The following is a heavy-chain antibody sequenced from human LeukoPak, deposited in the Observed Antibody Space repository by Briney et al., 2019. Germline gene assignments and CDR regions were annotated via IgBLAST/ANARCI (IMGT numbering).Heavy chain of an antibody. CDR1: GFTFDIYA. D-gene: IGHD6-13*01. J-gene: IGHJ5*02. CDR2: ISASGGNT. CDR3: AKGPTAVAP. Sequence: PGGSLRLSCVASGFTFDIYAMTWVRQAPGKGLEWVSSISASGGNTYYADSVKGRFTISRNNSKNTLYLQMNSLRAEDTAVYYCAKGPTAVAPWGQGTLVTVSS. V-gene: IGHV3-23*01.